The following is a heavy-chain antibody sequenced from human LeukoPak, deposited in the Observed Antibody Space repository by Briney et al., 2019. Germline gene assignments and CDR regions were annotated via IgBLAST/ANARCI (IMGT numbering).Heavy chain of an antibody. CDR2: IRYDGSNK. J-gene: IGHJ4*02. CDR1: GFTFSSYA. V-gene: IGHV3-30*02. Sequence: GGSLRLSCAASGFTFSSYAIHWVRQAPGKGLEWVAFIRYDGSNKYYADSVRGRFTISRDNSKNTLYLQMNLRADDTAVYYCAKSYRSGWYRGVIDYWGQGTLVTVSS. D-gene: IGHD6-13*01. CDR3: AKSYRSGWYRGVIDY.